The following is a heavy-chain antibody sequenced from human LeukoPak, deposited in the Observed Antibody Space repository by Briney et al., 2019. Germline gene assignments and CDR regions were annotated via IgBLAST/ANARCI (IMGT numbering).Heavy chain of an antibody. J-gene: IGHJ5*02. V-gene: IGHV3-23*01. Sequence: GGSLRLSCAASGFAFSSYAMSWVRQAPGKGLEWVSAISGSGGSTYYADSVKGRFTISRDNAKNSLYLQMNSLRAEDTAVYYCARDYYGSGSYYWFDPWGQGTLVTVSS. D-gene: IGHD3-10*01. CDR1: GFAFSSYA. CDR3: ARDYYGSGSYYWFDP. CDR2: ISGSGGST.